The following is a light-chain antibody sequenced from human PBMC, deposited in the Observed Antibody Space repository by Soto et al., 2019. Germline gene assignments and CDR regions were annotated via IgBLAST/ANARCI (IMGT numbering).Light chain of an antibody. J-gene: IGKJ1*01. Sequence: EIVLTQSPATLSLSPGRRATLSSRASQSVSSYLAWYQQKPGQAPRLLIYDASNRATGIPARFSGSGSGPDFTLTISSLEPEDFAVYYCQQRSNWPPTFGQGTKVDIK. CDR1: QSVSSY. CDR3: QQRSNWPPT. V-gene: IGKV3-11*01. CDR2: DAS.